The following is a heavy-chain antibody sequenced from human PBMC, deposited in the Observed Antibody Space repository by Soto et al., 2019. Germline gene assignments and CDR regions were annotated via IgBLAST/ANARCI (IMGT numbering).Heavy chain of an antibody. CDR2: ISSSSSYI. CDR1: GFTFSSYS. Sequence: GGSLRLSCAASGFTFSSYSMNWVRQAPGKGLEWVSSISSSSSYIYYADSVKGRFTISRDNAKNSLYLQMNSLRAEDTAVYYCARERPSIAVAGRAFDYWGQGTLVTVSS. CDR3: ARERPSIAVAGRAFDY. D-gene: IGHD6-19*01. V-gene: IGHV3-21*01. J-gene: IGHJ4*02.